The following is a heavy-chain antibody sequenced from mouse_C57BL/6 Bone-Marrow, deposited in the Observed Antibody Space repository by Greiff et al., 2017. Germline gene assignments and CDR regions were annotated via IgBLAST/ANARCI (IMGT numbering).Heavy chain of an antibody. CDR2: IHPTGGSP. Sequence: QVPLQQPGAELVKPGASVKLSCKASGYTFTSSWMHWVKQRPGPGLAWIGMIHPTGGSPTYHAKFTSKATLTVDKSSSTADMQLSSLTSEDAAVDYGAREGKGYGYGCGAYWGQGTLGTVSA. J-gene: IGHJ3*01. CDR1: GYTFTSSW. D-gene: IGHD2-14*01. CDR3: AREGKGYGYGCGAY. V-gene: IGHV1-64*01.